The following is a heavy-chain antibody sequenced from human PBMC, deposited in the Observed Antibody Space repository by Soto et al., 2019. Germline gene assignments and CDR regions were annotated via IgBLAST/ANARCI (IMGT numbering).Heavy chain of an antibody. Sequence: ASVKVSCKASGYTFTSYDINWVRQATGQGLEWMGWMNPNSGNTGYAQKFQGRVTMTRNTSISTAYMELSSLRSEDTAVYYCAREMITVYAPGFDPWGQGTLVTVSS. CDR3: AREMITVYAPGFDP. CDR1: GYTFTSYD. D-gene: IGHD2-8*01. J-gene: IGHJ5*02. CDR2: MNPNSGNT. V-gene: IGHV1-8*01.